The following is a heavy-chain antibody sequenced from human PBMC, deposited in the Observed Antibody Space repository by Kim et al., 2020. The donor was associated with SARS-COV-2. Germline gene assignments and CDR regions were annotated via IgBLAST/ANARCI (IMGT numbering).Heavy chain of an antibody. CDR3: AKDKSFFMIRFGGESGGMEV. Sequence: GGSLRLSCAASGFNFNNFGMHWVRQAPGKGLEWVALISGEGSKTYYADSLKGRFTISRDSSKNTLYLQMNILRPEDTAVYFCAKDKSFFMIRFGGESGGMEVWGQGTTVTV. V-gene: IGHV3-30*18. CDR1: GFNFNNFG. CDR2: ISGEGSKT. D-gene: IGHD3-16*01. J-gene: IGHJ6*02.